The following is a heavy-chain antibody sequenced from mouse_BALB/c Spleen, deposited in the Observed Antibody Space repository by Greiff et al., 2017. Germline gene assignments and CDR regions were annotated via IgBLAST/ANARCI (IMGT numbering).Heavy chain of an antibody. Sequence: VQLQQSGAELVRSGASVKLSCTAPGFTIKDSYMHWVKQRPEQGLEWIGWIDPENGDTEYAPKFQGKATMTADTSSNTAYLQLSSLTSEDTAVYYCNAEAMDYWGQGTSVTVSS. CDR3: NAEAMDY. J-gene: IGHJ4*01. CDR2: IDPENGDT. CDR1: GFTIKDSY. V-gene: IGHV14-4*02.